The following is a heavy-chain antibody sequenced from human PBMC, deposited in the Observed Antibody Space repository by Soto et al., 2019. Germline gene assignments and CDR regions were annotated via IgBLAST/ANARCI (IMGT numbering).Heavy chain of an antibody. D-gene: IGHD3-10*01. V-gene: IGHV4-59*08. CDR2: IYYSGST. CDR1: GGSIRNYY. J-gene: IGHJ4*02. Sequence: TLSLTCTVSGGSIRNYYLSWIRQPPGKGLEWIGYIYYSGSTNYNPSLKSRVTISVDTSKNQFSLKLNSMTAADTAVYYCARHNYGSGSTYFDYWGQGTLVTVSS. CDR3: ARHNYGSGSTYFDY.